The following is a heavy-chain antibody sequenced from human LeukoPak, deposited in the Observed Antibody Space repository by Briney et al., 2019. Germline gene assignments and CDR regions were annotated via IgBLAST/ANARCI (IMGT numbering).Heavy chain of an antibody. CDR3: ARGGIHSSSWVGDTRYGMDV. J-gene: IGHJ6*02. CDR1: GYTFTSYG. V-gene: IGHV1-18*01. Sequence: GASVKVSCKASGYTFTSYGISWVRQAPGQGLEWMGWISAYNGNTNYAQKLQGRVTMTTDTSTSTAYMELRSLRSDDTDVYYCARGGIHSSSWVGDTRYGMDVWGQGTTVTVSS. D-gene: IGHD6-13*01. CDR2: ISAYNGNT.